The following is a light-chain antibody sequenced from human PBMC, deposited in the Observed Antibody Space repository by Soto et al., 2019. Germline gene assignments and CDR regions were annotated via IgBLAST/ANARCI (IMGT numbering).Light chain of an antibody. CDR2: AAS. CDR1: QTISTY. Sequence: DIQMTQSPSSLSASVGDRVTITCWTSQTISTYLNWYQHKPGKAPEVLIYAASNLQSGVPSRFSGSGSGTDFTLTISSLQPADSATYYCQQSYRTPITFDQGTRLEIK. J-gene: IGKJ5*01. CDR3: QQSYRTPIT. V-gene: IGKV1-39*01.